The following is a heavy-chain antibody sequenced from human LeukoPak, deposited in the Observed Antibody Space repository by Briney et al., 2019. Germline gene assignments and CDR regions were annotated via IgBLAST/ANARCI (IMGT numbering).Heavy chain of an antibody. CDR3: AKFVNYGDYYYYYYMDV. CDR2: ISGSGDST. CDR1: GFTFSRYA. V-gene: IGHV3-23*01. D-gene: IGHD3-10*01. J-gene: IGHJ6*03. Sequence: GGSLRLSCAASGFTFSRYAMNWVRQAPGKGLEWVSGISGSGDSTYYADSVKGRFTISRDNSKNTLYVQMNSLRAEDTAVYYCAKFVNYGDYYYYYYMDVWGKGTTVTVSS.